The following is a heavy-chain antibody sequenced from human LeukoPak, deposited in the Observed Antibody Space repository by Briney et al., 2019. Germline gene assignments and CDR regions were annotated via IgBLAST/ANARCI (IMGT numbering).Heavy chain of an antibody. CDR1: GFTFSSYS. D-gene: IGHD3-22*01. Sequence: GGSLRLSCATSGFTFSSYSMHWVRQAPGKGLEWVSSISSSSSYIYYADSVKGRFTISRDNAKNSLYLQMNSLRAEDTAVYYCARAAYYYDSSGLDYWGQGTLVTVSS. V-gene: IGHV3-21*01. J-gene: IGHJ4*02. CDR2: ISSSSSYI. CDR3: ARAAYYYDSSGLDY.